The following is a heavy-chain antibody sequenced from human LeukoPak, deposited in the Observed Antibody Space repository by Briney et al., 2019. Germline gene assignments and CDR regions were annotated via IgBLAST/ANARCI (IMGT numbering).Heavy chain of an antibody. Sequence: GGSLSFSCAASAFIFSSNAMSWVGQAPGKGLKWVSALSGSGGSTYYADSVKGRFTISRDNSKNTLYLQMNSLRAEDTVVYYCAKQSGRGFWSARGWFDPWGQGTLVTVSS. D-gene: IGHD3-3*01. J-gene: IGHJ5*02. CDR2: LSGSGGST. CDR3: AKQSGRGFWSARGWFDP. V-gene: IGHV3-23*01. CDR1: AFIFSSNA.